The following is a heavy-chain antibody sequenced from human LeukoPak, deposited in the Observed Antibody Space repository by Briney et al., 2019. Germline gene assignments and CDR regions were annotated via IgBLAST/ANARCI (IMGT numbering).Heavy chain of an antibody. CDR1: GFTFSSYS. V-gene: IGHV3-48*04. Sequence: GGSLRLSCAASGFTFSSYSMNWVRQAPGKGLEWVSYISSSSSTIYYADSVKGRFTISRDNAKNSLYLQMNSLRAEDTAVYYCARSRRLQTAILPFDYWGQGTLVTVSS. CDR3: ARSRRLQTAILPFDY. D-gene: IGHD5-24*01. CDR2: ISSSSSTI. J-gene: IGHJ4*02.